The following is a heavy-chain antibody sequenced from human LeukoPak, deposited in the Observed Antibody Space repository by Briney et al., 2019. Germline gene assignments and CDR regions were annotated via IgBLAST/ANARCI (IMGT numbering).Heavy chain of an antibody. D-gene: IGHD3-22*01. Sequence: SETLSLTCTVSGGSISSYYWSWIRQPAGKGLEWIGRIYTSGSTNYNPSLKSRVTISVDTSKNQFSLKLSSVTAADTAVYYCARSYYYDSSGYPGALGYWGQGTLVTVSS. CDR1: GGSISSYY. CDR3: ARSYYYDSSGYPGALGY. J-gene: IGHJ4*02. V-gene: IGHV4-4*07. CDR2: IYTSGST.